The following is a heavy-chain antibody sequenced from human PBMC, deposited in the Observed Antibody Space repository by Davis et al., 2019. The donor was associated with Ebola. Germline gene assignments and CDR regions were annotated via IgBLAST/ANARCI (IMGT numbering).Heavy chain of an antibody. D-gene: IGHD4-17*01. Sequence: GESLKISCAASGFTFSSYGMHWVRQAPGKGLEWVAVIWYDGSNKYYADSVKGRFTISRGNSKNTLYLQMNSLKTEDTAVYYCTANDYGDYGVDYWGQGTLVTVSS. CDR2: IWYDGSNK. CDR1: GFTFSSYG. J-gene: IGHJ4*02. V-gene: IGHV3-33*01. CDR3: TANDYGDYGVDY.